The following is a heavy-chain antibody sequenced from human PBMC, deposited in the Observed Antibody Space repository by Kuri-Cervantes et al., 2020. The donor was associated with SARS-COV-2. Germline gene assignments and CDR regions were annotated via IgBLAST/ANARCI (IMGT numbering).Heavy chain of an antibody. D-gene: IGHD4-17*01. CDR2: INPNSGGT. Sequence: ASVKVSCKASGYTFTGYYMHWVRQAPGQGLEWMGWINPNSGGTNYARKFQGRVTMTRDTSISTAYMELSRLRSDDTAVYYCARDLMTTVTTGAFDIWGQGTMVTVSS. J-gene: IGHJ3*02. CDR1: GYTFTGYY. V-gene: IGHV1-2*02. CDR3: ARDLMTTVTTGAFDI.